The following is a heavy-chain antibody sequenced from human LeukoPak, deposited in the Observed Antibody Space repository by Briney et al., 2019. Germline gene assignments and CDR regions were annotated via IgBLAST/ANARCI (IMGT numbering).Heavy chain of an antibody. Sequence: PGGSLGLSCAASGFTFSNYAMSWVRQAPGKGLEWVSAISVSGGSTYYADSVKGRFTISRDNSKNTLYLQMNGLRAEDTAVYYCAKDLTSLGATNYWGQGTLVTVSS. CDR2: ISVSGGST. CDR3: AKDLTSLGATNY. V-gene: IGHV3-23*01. CDR1: GFTFSNYA. J-gene: IGHJ4*02. D-gene: IGHD1-26*01.